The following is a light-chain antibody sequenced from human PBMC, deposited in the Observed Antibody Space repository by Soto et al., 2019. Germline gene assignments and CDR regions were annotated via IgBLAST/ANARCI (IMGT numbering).Light chain of an antibody. Sequence: QSALTQPASVSGSPGQSITISCTGTSSDVGGYNYVSWYQQHPGKAPKLMIYDVSNRPSGVSNRFSGSKSGNTASLTNSGLQAEYEADYYCSSYTSSSTVVFGGGTQLTVL. CDR2: DVS. V-gene: IGLV2-14*01. CDR1: SSDVGGYNY. J-gene: IGLJ2*01. CDR3: SSYTSSSTVV.